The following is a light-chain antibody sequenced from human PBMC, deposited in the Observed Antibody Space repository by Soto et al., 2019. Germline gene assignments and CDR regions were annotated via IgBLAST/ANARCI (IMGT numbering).Light chain of an antibody. J-gene: IGKJ4*01. CDR2: VTS. CDR1: QNIDRSY. CDR3: QQYGGSPLT. Sequence: EIVLTQSPGTLSLSPGERATLSCRASQNIDRSYLAWYQQKPGQPPRLLIYVTSTRATGIPDRFSGSGSGTDFTLTISRLESEDFAVYYCQQYGGSPLTFGVGTKVEL. V-gene: IGKV3-20*01.